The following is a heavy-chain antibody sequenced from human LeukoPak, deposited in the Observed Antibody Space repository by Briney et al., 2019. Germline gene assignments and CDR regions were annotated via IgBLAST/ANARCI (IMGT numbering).Heavy chain of an antibody. CDR2: ISDSGGST. Sequence: PGGSLRLSCSASGFTFSNYAMSWVRQAPGKGLEWVSSISDSGGSTYYTDSVKGRFTISRDNSKNTLYLQMNSLRAEDTAVYYCAKSPYGAGDIFDFWGQGTLVTVSS. V-gene: IGHV3-23*01. CDR3: AKSPYGAGDIFDF. D-gene: IGHD2-15*01. CDR1: GFTFSNYA. J-gene: IGHJ4*02.